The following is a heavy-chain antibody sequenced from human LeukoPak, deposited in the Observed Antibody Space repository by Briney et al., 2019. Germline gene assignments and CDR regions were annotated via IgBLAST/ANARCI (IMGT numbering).Heavy chain of an antibody. V-gene: IGHV4-39*02. CDR3: ARETAGDPRLVYSFDN. Sequence: SETLSLTCTVSGGSISSSSYYWGWLRQPPGKGLEWIGRIYYSGSTYYNPSLKSRVPISVDTSKNQFSLKLSSVAAADTAVYYCARETAGDPRLVYSFDNWGQRTLCTVSS. CDR2: IYYSGST. D-gene: IGHD6-19*01. CDR1: GGSISSSSYY. J-gene: IGHJ4*02.